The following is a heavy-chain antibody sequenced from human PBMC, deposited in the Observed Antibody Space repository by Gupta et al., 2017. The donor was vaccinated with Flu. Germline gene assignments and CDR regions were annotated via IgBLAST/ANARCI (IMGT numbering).Heavy chain of an antibody. CDR1: GLTFDSYI. CDR2: ASEFGVII. Sequence: EVQWLETGGGLVQPGGSLRLSYTASGLTFDSYIMNWVGRAPGKGLQWFASASEFGVIIVFANPVNGPFTISSFYYDNTLSPPSPNLRVADTAVDDYSYDCTYSLISCLVIDWG. D-gene: IGHD3-16*01. CDR3: SYDCTYSLISCLVID. J-gene: IGHJ1*01. V-gene: IGHV3-23*01.